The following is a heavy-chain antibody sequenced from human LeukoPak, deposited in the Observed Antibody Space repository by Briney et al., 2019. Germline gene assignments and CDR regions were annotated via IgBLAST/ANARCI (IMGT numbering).Heavy chain of an antibody. CDR3: ARDGAGGDYFDY. V-gene: IGHV3-30*02. CDR1: EFTFSSYG. CDR2: IRYDGSNK. J-gene: IGHJ4*02. D-gene: IGHD1-26*01. Sequence: PGGSLRLSCAASEFTFSSYGMHWVRQAPGKGLEWVAFIRYDGSNKYYADSVKGRFTISRDNSKNTLYLQMNSLRAEDTAVYYCARDGAGGDYFDYWGQGTLVTVSS.